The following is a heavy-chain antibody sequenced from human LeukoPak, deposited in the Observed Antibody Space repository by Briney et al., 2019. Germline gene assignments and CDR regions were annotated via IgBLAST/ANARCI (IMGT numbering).Heavy chain of an antibody. Sequence: GASVKVSCKASGYTFTSYGISWVRQAPGQGLEWMGWISAYNGNTNYAQKFQGRVTITADKSTSTAYMELSSLRSEDTAVYYCARVPAGSSPGYYLDYWGQGTLVTVSS. D-gene: IGHD3-9*01. CDR1: GYTFTSYG. J-gene: IGHJ4*02. CDR3: ARVPAGSSPGYYLDY. CDR2: ISAYNGNT. V-gene: IGHV1-18*01.